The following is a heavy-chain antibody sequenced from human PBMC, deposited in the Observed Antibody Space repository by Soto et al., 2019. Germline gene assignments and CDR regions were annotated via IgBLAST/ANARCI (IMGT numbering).Heavy chain of an antibody. Sequence: QVQLQESGPGLVKPSQTLSLTCTVSGGSISSGGYYWSWIRQHPGKGLEWIGYIYYSGSTYYNPSLKSRVTISVDTSKNQFSLKLSSVTAADTAVYYCARGGSGSYPPTRWFYPWGQGTLVTVSS. CDR3: ARGGSGSYPPTRWFYP. D-gene: IGHD3-10*01. J-gene: IGHJ5*02. CDR1: GGSISSGGYY. V-gene: IGHV4-31*03. CDR2: IYYSGST.